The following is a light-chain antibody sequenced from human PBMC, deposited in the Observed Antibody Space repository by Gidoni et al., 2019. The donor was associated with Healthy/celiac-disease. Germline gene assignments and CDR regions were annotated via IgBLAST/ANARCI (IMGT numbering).Light chain of an antibody. V-gene: IGLV3-1*01. CDR2: QDS. J-gene: IGLJ2*01. CDR3: QAWDSSTAWEV. CDR1: KLGDKY. Sequence: SYELTQPPSVSVSPEQTASITCSGDKLGDKYACWYQQKPGQSPVLVIYQDSKRPSGIPERFSGSNSGNTATLTISGTQAMDEADYYCQAWDSSTAWEVFGGGTKLTVL.